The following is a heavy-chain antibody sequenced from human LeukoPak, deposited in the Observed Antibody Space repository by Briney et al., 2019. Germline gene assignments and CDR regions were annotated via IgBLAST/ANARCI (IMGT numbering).Heavy chain of an antibody. V-gene: IGHV4-34*01. CDR2: INHSGST. D-gene: IGHD3-22*01. CDR3: ARETSSAYDY. J-gene: IGHJ4*02. Sequence: PSETLSLTCAVYGGSFSGYYWSWIRQPPGKGLEWIGEINHSGSTNYNPSLKSRVTISVDTSKNQFSLKLGSVTAADTAVYYCARETSSAYDYWGQGTLVTVSS. CDR1: GGSFSGYY.